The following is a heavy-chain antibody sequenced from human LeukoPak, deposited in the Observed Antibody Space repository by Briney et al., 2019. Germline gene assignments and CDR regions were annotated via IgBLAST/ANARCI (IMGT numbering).Heavy chain of an antibody. CDR1: DDSITMYY. D-gene: IGHD4-11*01. CDR3: ARGRVTSSTWYSTYYYFFYMDF. CDR2: VDHTGST. J-gene: IGHJ6*03. V-gene: IGHV4-59*01. Sequence: SETLSLTCTVSDDSITMYYWTWLRQPPGKGLEWIGYVDHTGSTKFNPSLNGRVSISRDTSNNFFSLRLRSVTAADTAVYFCARGRVTSSTWYSTYYYFFYMDFWGKGTTVTVSS.